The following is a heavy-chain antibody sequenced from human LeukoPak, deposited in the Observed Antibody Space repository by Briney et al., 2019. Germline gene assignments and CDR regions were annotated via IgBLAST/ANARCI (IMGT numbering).Heavy chain of an antibody. CDR2: INHSGST. V-gene: IGHV4-34*01. CDR1: GGSFSGYY. J-gene: IGHJ4*02. CDR3: AKRHVVYSSSSDPYYFDY. D-gene: IGHD6-6*01. Sequence: SETLSLTCAVYGGSFSGYYWSWIRQPPGRGLEWIGEINHSGSTNYNPSLKSRVTISVDTSKNQFSLKLNSVTAADTAVYFCAKRHVVYSSSSDPYYFDYWGQGILVTVSS.